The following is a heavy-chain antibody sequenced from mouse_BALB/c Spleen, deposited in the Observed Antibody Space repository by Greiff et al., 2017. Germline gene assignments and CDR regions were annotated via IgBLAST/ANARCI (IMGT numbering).Heavy chain of an antibody. CDR2: ISSGSSTI. V-gene: IGHV5-17*02. CDR3: ARPYDGFFDY. J-gene: IGHJ2*01. Sequence: EVKVVESGGGLVQPGGSRKLSCAASGFTFSSFGMHWVRQAPEKGLEWVAYISSGSSTIYYADTVKGRFTISRDNPKNTLFLQMTSLRSEDTAMYYCARPYDGFFDYWGQGTTLTVSS. CDR1: GFTFSSFG. D-gene: IGHD2-12*01.